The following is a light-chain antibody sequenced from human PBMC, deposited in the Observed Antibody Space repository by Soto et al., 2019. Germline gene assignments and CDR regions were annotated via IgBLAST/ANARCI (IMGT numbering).Light chain of an antibody. CDR1: HSINAW. CDR2: DAS. Sequence: DIQMTQSPSTLSASVGDRVTITCRASHSINAWLAWYQQKPGKAPKILIYDASSLESGVPSRFSGSGSGTEFTLTISSLQPDDFATYSCQQYSSYSTFGQGTKVEVK. V-gene: IGKV1-5*01. CDR3: QQYSSYST. J-gene: IGKJ1*01.